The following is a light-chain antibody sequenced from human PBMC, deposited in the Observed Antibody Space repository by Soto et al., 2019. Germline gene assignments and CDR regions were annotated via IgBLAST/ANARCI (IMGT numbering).Light chain of an antibody. CDR3: QQTYSSPYT. V-gene: IGKV1-39*01. Sequence: DIQMTQSPSSLSASVGDRVTITCRASQIMSTYLNWYQQKLGKAPRLLIYAASSLQSGVPSRFSGSGSGVDFTLTISSLQPEDSATYYCQQTYSSPYTFGQGTKLEI. CDR2: AAS. J-gene: IGKJ2*01. CDR1: QIMSTY.